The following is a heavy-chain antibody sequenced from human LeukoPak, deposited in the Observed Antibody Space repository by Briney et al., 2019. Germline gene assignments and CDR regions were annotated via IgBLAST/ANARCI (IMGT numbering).Heavy chain of an antibody. Sequence: SETLSLTCAVYGGSFSGYYWSWIRQPPGKGLEWIGEINHSGSTNYNPSLKSRVTISVDTSKNQFSLKLSSVTAADTAVYYCARWGARERWLQARGYYYGMDVWGQGTTVTVSS. CDR3: ARWGARERWLQARGYYYGMDV. D-gene: IGHD5-24*01. V-gene: IGHV4-34*01. J-gene: IGHJ6*02. CDR1: GGSFSGYY. CDR2: INHSGST.